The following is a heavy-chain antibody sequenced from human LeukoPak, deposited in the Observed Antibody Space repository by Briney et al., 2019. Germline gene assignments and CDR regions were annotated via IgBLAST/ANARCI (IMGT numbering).Heavy chain of an antibody. J-gene: IGHJ4*02. D-gene: IGHD3-3*01. CDR2: TYYRSKWHN. Sequence: SQTLSLTCAISGDSVSSNSAAWNWIRQSPSRGLEWLGRTYYRSKWHNDYAVSVKSRITINPDTSKNQFSLQLNSVTPEDTAVYYCARDGYDFWSGYLTGEGPYFDYWGQGTLVTVSS. V-gene: IGHV6-1*01. CDR1: GDSVSSNSAA. CDR3: ARDGYDFWSGYLTGEGPYFDY.